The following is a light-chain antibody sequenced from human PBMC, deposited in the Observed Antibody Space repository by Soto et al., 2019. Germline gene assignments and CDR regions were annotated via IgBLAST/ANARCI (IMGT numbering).Light chain of an antibody. CDR3: CSYAGSYTYV. Sequence: QSALTQPRSVSGSPGQSVTISCTGTSSDVGAYNYVSWYQQHPGKAPKLIVYDVISRPSGVPHRFSGSKSGNTASLTISGLQAEDEVDYYCCSYAGSYTYVFGTGTQLTVL. CDR2: DVI. CDR1: SSDVGAYNY. V-gene: IGLV2-11*01. J-gene: IGLJ1*01.